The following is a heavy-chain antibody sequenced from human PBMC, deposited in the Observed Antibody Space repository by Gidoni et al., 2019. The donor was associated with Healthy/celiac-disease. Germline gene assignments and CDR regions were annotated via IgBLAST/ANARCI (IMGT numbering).Heavy chain of an antibody. V-gene: IGHV4-39*01. CDR1: GGSISSSSYY. J-gene: IGHJ4*02. CDR3: ARRSYDPRLGPVDY. CDR2: IYYSGST. D-gene: IGHD3-3*01. Sequence: QLQLQESGPGLVKPSETLSLTCTVSGGSISSSSYYWGWIRQPPGKGLEWIGSIYYSGSTYYNPSLKSRVTISVDTSKNQFSLKLSSVTAADTAVYYCARRSYDPRLGPVDYWGQGTLVTVSS.